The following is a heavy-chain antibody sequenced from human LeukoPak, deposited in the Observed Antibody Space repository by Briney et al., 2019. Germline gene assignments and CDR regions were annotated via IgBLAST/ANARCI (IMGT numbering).Heavy chain of an antibody. J-gene: IGHJ3*02. V-gene: IGHV3-53*01. Sequence: GGSLRLSCAASGFTVSSNYMSWVRQAPGKGLEGVSVIYSGGSTYYADSVKGRFTISRDNSKNTLYLQMNRLRAEDTAVYYCARAPEYSSSWSADAFDIWGQGTMVTVSS. CDR1: GFTVSSNY. D-gene: IGHD6-13*01. CDR3: ARAPEYSSSWSADAFDI. CDR2: IYSGGST.